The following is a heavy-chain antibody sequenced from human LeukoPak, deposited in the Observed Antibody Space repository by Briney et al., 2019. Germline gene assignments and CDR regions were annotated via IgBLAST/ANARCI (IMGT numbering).Heavy chain of an antibody. CDR2: IIPIFGTA. CDR3: ARGRERVTMARDYYYYYMDV. D-gene: IGHD3-10*01. Sequence: ASVKVSCKASGGTFSSYAISWVRQAPGQGLEWMGGIIPIFGTANYAQKFQGRVTITADESTSTAYMELSSLRSEDTAAYYCARGRERVTMARDYYYYYMDVWGKGTTVTVSS. CDR1: GGTFSSYA. J-gene: IGHJ6*03. V-gene: IGHV1-69*13.